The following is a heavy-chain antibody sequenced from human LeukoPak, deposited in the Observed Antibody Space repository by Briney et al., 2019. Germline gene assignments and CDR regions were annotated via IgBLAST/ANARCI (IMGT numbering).Heavy chain of an antibody. CDR3: ARRGGYSYGIDY. V-gene: IGHV4-30-4*08. J-gene: IGHJ4*02. Sequence: SETLSLTCTVSGGSISSGDYYWSWIRQPPGKGLEWTGYIYYSGSTYYNPSLKSRVAISVDTSKIQFFLKLTSVTAADTAVYYCARRGGYSYGIDYWGQGTLVTVSS. CDR2: IYYSGST. D-gene: IGHD5-18*01. CDR1: GGSISSGDYY.